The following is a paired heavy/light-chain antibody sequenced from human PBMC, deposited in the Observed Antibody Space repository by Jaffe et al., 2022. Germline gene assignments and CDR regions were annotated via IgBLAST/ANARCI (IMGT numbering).Heavy chain of an antibody. CDR3: ASSMITFGGVIVSFDY. V-gene: IGHV4-61*02. J-gene: IGHJ4*02. CDR2: IYTSGST. Sequence: QVQLQESGPGLVKPSQTLSLTCTVSGGSISSGSYYWSWIRQPAGKGLEWIGRIYTSGSTNYNPSLKSRVTISVDTSKNQFSLKLSSVTAADTAVYYCASSMITFGGVIVSFDYWGQGTLVTVSS. CDR1: GGSISSGSYY. D-gene: IGHD3-16*02.
Light chain of an antibody. CDR3: NSRDSSGNHIWV. CDR2: GKN. Sequence: SSELTQDPAVSVALGQTVRITCQGDSLRSYYASWYQQKPGQAPVLVIYGKNNRPSGIPDRFSGSSSGNTASLTITGAQAEDEADYYCNSRDSSGNHIWVFGGGTKLTVL. J-gene: IGLJ3*02. V-gene: IGLV3-19*01. CDR1: SLRSYY.